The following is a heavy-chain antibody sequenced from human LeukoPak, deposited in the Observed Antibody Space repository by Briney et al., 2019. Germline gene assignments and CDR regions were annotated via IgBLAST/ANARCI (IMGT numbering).Heavy chain of an antibody. CDR1: GFTFSSYG. CDR3: AKAGSLITMVRGAPPDFLDI. V-gene: IGHV3-30*02. J-gene: IGHJ3*02. Sequence: HPGGSLRLSCAASGFTFSSYGMHWVRQAPGKGLEWVAFIRYDGSNKYYADSVKGRFTISRDNSKNTLYLQMNSLRAEDTAVYYCAKAGSLITMVRGAPPDFLDIWGQGTMVTVSS. D-gene: IGHD3-10*01. CDR2: IRYDGSNK.